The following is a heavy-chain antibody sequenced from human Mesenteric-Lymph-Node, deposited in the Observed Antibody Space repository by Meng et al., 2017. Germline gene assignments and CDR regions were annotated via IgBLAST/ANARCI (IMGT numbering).Heavy chain of an antibody. CDR3: ARDYGDSSTSDAFDI. CDR1: GYTFTSYG. CDR2: MNPNSGNT. J-gene: IGHJ3*02. V-gene: IGHV1-18*01. Sequence: ASVKVSCKASGYTFTSYGISWVRQATGQGLEWMGWMNPNSGNTGYAQKLQGRVTMTTDTSTSTAYMELRSLRSDDTAVYYCARDYGDSSTSDAFDIWGQGTMVTVSS. D-gene: IGHD4-17*01.